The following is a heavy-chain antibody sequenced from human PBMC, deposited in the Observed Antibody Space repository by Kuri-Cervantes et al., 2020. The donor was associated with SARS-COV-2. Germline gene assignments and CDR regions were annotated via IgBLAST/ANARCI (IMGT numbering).Heavy chain of an antibody. Sequence: SETLSLTCTVSGGSISSYYWSWIRQPPGKGLEWIGEINHSGSTNYNPSPKSRVTISVDTSKNQFSLKLSSVTAADTAVYYCARVNPGSYLPFDYWGQGTLVTVSS. CDR2: INHSGST. V-gene: IGHV4-34*01. CDR1: GGSISSYY. J-gene: IGHJ4*02. D-gene: IGHD1-26*01. CDR3: ARVNPGSYLPFDY.